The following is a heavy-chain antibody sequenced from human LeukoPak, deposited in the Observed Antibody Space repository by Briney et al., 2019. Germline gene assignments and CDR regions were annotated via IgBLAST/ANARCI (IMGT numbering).Heavy chain of an antibody. CDR1: GYTFTDYY. J-gene: IGHJ4*02. V-gene: IGHV1-2*04. CDR3: ARDVTRCDSCGSDDSSGSNPAS. Sequence: GASVKVSCKASGYTFTDYYMHWVRQAPGQGLEWMGCINLYSGGAHYAQKFQDWLSMTRDTSINTAYMELSSLRSEDTAVYYCARDVTRCDSCGSDDSSGSNPASWGQGTLVTVSS. CDR2: INLYSGGA. D-gene: IGHD3-22*01.